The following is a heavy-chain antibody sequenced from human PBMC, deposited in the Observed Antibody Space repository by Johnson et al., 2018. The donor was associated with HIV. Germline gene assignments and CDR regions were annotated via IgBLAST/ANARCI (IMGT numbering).Heavy chain of an antibody. CDR1: GFTFSSYG. V-gene: IGHV3-30*02. J-gene: IGHJ3*02. Sequence: QVQLVESGGGVVQPGGSLRLSCAASGFTFSSYGMHWVRQAPGKGLEWVTFIRYDGSNKYFAEFVKGRFTISRDNSKNTLYLQMNSLRAEDTAVYYCAKDNSYGDLRDAFDIWGQGTMVTVSS. CDR2: IRYDGSNK. CDR3: AKDNSYGDLRDAFDI. D-gene: IGHD4-17*01.